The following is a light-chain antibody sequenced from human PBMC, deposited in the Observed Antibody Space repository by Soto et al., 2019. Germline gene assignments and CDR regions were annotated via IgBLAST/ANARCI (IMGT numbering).Light chain of an antibody. CDR2: DAS. CDR1: HSISTW. V-gene: IGKV1-5*01. J-gene: IGKJ1*01. Sequence: DIQMTQSPSTLSASVGDSVTITCRASHSISTWLAWYQQKPGKAPKLLIYDASSLEGGVPSRFSGSGSGTEFTLTISGLQPDDFATYYCQQYNSFSWTFGQGTKV. CDR3: QQYNSFSWT.